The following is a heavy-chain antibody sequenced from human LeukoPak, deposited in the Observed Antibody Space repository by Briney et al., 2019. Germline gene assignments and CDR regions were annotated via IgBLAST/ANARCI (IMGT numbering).Heavy chain of an antibody. J-gene: IGHJ6*03. Sequence: ASVKVSCKASGYTFTSYYMHWVRQAPGQGLEWMGIINPSGGGTSYAQKFQGRVTMTRDMSTSTVYMELSSLRSEDTAVYYCAREGDRTYYYYYYMDVWGKGTTVTVSS. V-gene: IGHV1-46*01. CDR1: GYTFTSYY. CDR3: AREGDRTYYYYYYMDV. D-gene: IGHD1-26*01. CDR2: INPSGGGT.